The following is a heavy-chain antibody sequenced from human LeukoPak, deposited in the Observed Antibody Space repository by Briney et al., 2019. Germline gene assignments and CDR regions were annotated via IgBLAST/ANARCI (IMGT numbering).Heavy chain of an antibody. D-gene: IGHD6-19*01. V-gene: IGHV3-23*01. J-gene: IGHJ4*02. CDR1: GFTFSSYA. CDR3: AKTYSSGWYFFDY. Sequence: GGSLRLSCAASGFTFSSYAMSWVRQAPGQGLEWVSAISGSGGSTYYADSVKGRFTISRDNSKNTLYLQMNSLRAEDTAVYYCAKTYSSGWYFFDYWGQGTLVTVSS. CDR2: ISGSGGST.